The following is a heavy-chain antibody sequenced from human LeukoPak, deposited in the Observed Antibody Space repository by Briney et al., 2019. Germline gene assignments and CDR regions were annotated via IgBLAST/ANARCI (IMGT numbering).Heavy chain of an antibody. CDR2: INPYYGDT. CDR1: GYTFTDYH. J-gene: IGHJ3*02. CDR3: ATRMGDFQTRGDSFDI. Sequence: ASVKVSCKASGYTFTDYHINWVRQAPGQGLEWMGWINPYYGDTNYPQRFQGRVTMTRDTSISTAYMELTRLTSDDTAVYYCATRMGDFQTRGDSFDIWGQGTRVTVSS. V-gene: IGHV1-2*02. D-gene: IGHD3-16*01.